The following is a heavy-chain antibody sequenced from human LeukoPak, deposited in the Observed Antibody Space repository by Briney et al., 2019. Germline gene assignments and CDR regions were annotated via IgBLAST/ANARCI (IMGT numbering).Heavy chain of an antibody. D-gene: IGHD2-21*02. Sequence: GGSLRLSCAASGFTFSSYAMSWVRQAPGKGLEWVSGISGSGYTTYYADSVRGRFSISRDNSRNTLSLQMSSLRAEDTAVYYCAKARSLTCGGDCYQIDYWGQGTLVIVSS. CDR1: GFTFSSYA. V-gene: IGHV3-23*01. J-gene: IGHJ4*02. CDR3: AKARSLTCGGDCYQIDY. CDR2: ISGSGYTT.